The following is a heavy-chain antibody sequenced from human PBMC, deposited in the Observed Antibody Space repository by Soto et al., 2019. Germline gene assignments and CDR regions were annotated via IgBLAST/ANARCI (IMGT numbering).Heavy chain of an antibody. V-gene: IGHV1-46*03. D-gene: IGHD3-22*01. J-gene: IGHJ4*02. Sequence: ASVKVSCKASGYTFTSYYMHWVRQAPGQGLEWMGIINPSGGSTSYAQKFQGRVTMTRDTSTSTVYMELSSLRSEDTAVYYCARAGGYYDSSGYYYGEFDGYFDYWGQGTLVTVSS. CDR2: INPSGGST. CDR1: GYTFTSYY. CDR3: ARAGGYYDSSGYYYGEFDGYFDY.